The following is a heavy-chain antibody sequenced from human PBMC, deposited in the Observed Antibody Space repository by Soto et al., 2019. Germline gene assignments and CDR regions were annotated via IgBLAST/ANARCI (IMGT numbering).Heavy chain of an antibody. CDR3: ARVVDYYDPYYYYGMDV. CDR2: INWNGGRT. D-gene: IGHD3-22*01. CDR1: RFISDNCG. J-gene: IGHJ6*02. Sequence: PGGSLRLSCAVSRFISDNCGMKWVRQAPGKGLEWVSGINWNGGRTGYADSVKGRLSISRDKAKNSLYLQMNSLRAEDTAVYYCARVVDYYDPYYYYGMDVWGQGTTVTVSS. V-gene: IGHV3-20*04.